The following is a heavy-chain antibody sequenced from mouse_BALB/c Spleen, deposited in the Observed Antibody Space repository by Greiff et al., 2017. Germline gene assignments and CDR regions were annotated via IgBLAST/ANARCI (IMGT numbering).Heavy chain of an antibody. J-gene: IGHJ3*01. V-gene: IGHV5-6-5*01. D-gene: IGHD3-3*01. Sequence: DVHLVESGGGLVKPGGSLKLSCAASGFTFSSYAMSWVRQTPEKRLEWVASISSGGSTYYPDSVKGRFTISRDNARNILYLQMSSLRAEDTAVYYGAREGGAGFAYWGQGTLVTVSA. CDR1: GFTFSSYA. CDR2: ISSGGST. CDR3: AREGGAGFAY.